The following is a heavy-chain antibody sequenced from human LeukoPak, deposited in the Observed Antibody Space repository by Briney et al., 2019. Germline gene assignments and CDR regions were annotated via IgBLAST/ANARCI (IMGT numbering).Heavy chain of an antibody. D-gene: IGHD6-13*01. CDR2: FDPEDGET. J-gene: IGHJ4*02. V-gene: IGHV1-24*01. CDR3: ARVYSSSRRSDY. Sequence: GASVKVSCKVSGYTLTELSMHWVRQAPGKGLEWMGGFDPEDGETIYAQKFQGRVTITRNTSISTAYMELSSLRSEDTAVYYCARVYSSSRRSDYWGQGTLVTVSS. CDR1: GYTLTELS.